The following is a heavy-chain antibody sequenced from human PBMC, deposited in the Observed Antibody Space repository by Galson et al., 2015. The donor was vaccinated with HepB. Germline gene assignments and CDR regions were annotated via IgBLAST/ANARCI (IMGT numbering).Heavy chain of an antibody. V-gene: IGHV2-5*02. Sequence: PALVKPTQPLTLTCTFSGFSLSTSGVGVGWIRQPPGKALEWLALIYWDDDKRYSPSLKSSLTITKDTSKNQVVLTMTNMDPVDTATYYCAHMVSGIAVATPYFDYWGQGTLVTVSS. CDR1: GFSLSTSGVG. CDR2: IYWDDDK. J-gene: IGHJ4*02. CDR3: AHMVSGIAVATPYFDY. D-gene: IGHD6-19*01.